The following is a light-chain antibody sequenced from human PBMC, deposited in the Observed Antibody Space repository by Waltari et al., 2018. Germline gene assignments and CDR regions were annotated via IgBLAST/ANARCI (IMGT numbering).Light chain of an antibody. J-gene: IGKJ1*01. CDR2: RAS. V-gene: IGKV3-15*01. CDR3: QQYYNWPRT. CDR1: QSVGSI. Sequence: EIVMTQSPGTLVASPGERVILSCRASQSVGSILAWYQKTPGQPPRLLIYRASTRATDIPGTFSGSGSGTGFTLTISSLQSEDFALYYCQQYYNWPRTFGQGTKVEIK.